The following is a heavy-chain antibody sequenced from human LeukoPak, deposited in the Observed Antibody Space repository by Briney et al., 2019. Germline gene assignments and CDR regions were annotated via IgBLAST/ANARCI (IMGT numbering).Heavy chain of an antibody. D-gene: IGHD2-8*01. CDR1: GYNFISYY. CDR3: AREAVVLVDAVRYYYYGMDV. J-gene: IGHJ6*02. CDR2: INPSGGST. V-gene: IGHV1-46*01. Sequence: ASVKVSCKASGYNFISYYMHWVRHAPGQGLEWMGIINPSGGSTSYAQKFQDRVTMTRDTSTSTVYMELSSLKSEDTAVYYCAREAVVLVDAVRYYYYGMDVWGQGTTVTVSS.